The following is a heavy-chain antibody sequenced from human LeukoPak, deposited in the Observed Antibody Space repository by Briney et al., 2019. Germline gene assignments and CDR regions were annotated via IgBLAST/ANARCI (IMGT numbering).Heavy chain of an antibody. Sequence: PSETLSLTCTVSGGSISSYYCSWIRQPPGKGLEWIGYIYYSGSTNYNPSLKSRLTMSVDTSKNQFSLKLTSVTAADTAIYYCARHASLLAYFDYWGQGALVTVSS. CDR1: GGSISSYY. J-gene: IGHJ4*02. CDR3: ARHASLLAYFDY. CDR2: IYYSGST. V-gene: IGHV4-59*08.